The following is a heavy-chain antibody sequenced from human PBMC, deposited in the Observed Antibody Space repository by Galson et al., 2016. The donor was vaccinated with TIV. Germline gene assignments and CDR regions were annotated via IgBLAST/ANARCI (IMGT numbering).Heavy chain of an antibody. D-gene: IGHD1-14*01. V-gene: IGHV3-7*01. CDR3: ARGGIDSDY. J-gene: IGHJ4*02. CDR2: IKEDGSEK. CDR1: GFTFSNYW. Sequence: SLRLSCAVSGFTFSNYWMTWVRQAPGKGLEWVANIKEDGSEKNYVDLVKGRFTISRDNAKNSLYLQMNSVRAEDTAVYYCARGGIDSDYWGQGTLVTVSS.